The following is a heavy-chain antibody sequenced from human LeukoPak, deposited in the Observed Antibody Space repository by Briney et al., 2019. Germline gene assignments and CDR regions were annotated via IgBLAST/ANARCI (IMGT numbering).Heavy chain of an antibody. Sequence: PGGSLRLSCAASVITFSSYGMHWVRQAPGKGLEWVAVIWYDGSNKYYADSVKGRFTISRDNSKNTLYLQMNSLRAEDTAVYYCARATNWNGSGSYYKGPFYYYYYGMDVWGQGTTVTVSS. J-gene: IGHJ6*02. CDR3: ARATNWNGSGSYYKGPFYYYYYGMDV. V-gene: IGHV3-33*08. D-gene: IGHD3-10*01. CDR2: IWYDGSNK. CDR1: VITFSSYG.